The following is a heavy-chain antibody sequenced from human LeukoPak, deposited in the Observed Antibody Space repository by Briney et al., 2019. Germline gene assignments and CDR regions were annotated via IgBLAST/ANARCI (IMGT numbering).Heavy chain of an antibody. CDR2: AYYRSKWFY. J-gene: IGHJ5*02. Sequence: SQTLSLTCAISGDSVSSNSAAWNWIRQSPSGGLEWLGRAYYRSKWFYNYAVSVKSRMIINPDTSKNQFLLQLNSVTPDDMAVYYCAREDEVGISWSWFDPWGQGILVTVSS. V-gene: IGHV6-1*01. CDR1: GDSVSSNSAA. D-gene: IGHD1-26*01. CDR3: AREDEVGISWSWFDP.